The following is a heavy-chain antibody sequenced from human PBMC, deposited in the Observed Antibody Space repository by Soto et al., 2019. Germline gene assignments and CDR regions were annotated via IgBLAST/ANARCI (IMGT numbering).Heavy chain of an antibody. CDR1: GGSISSYY. CDR3: ARGYSSSPRRNDY. D-gene: IGHD6-6*01. Sequence: QVQLQESGPGLVKPSETLSLTCTVSGGSISSYYWSWIRQPPGKGLEWIGYIYYSGSTNYNPSLKCRVTISVDMSKNQFSLKLSSVTAADTALYYCARGYSSSPRRNDYWGQGTLVTVSS. J-gene: IGHJ4*02. CDR2: IYYSGST. V-gene: IGHV4-59*01.